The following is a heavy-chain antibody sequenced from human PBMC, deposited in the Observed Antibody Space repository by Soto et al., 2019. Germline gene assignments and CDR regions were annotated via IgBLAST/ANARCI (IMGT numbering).Heavy chain of an antibody. CDR2: ISGSGGST. J-gene: IGHJ4*02. V-gene: IGHV3-23*01. D-gene: IGHD6-6*01. CDR3: AKXGNWIAARPSGLYYFDY. Sequence: GGSLRLSCAASGFTFSNAWMSWVRQAPGKGLEWVSAISGSGGSTYYADSVKGRFTISRDNSKNTLYLQMNSLRAEDTAVYYCAKXGNWIAARPSGLYYFDYWGQGTLVTVSS. CDR1: GFTFSNAW.